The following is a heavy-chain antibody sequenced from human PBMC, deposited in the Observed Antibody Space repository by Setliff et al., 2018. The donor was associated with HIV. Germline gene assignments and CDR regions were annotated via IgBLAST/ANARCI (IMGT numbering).Heavy chain of an antibody. V-gene: IGHV5-51*01. CDR3: ARLPPGYSNYQKGLDP. J-gene: IGHJ5*02. CDR1: GYSFTNYW. Sequence: PGESLKISCKASGYSFTNYWIGWVRQMPGKGLEWMGIIYPGDSDTRYSPSFQGQVTISADKSISTAYVQWSSLKASDTAMYDCARLPPGYSNYQKGLDPGGQGSLVTVFS. D-gene: IGHD4-4*01. CDR2: IYPGDSDT.